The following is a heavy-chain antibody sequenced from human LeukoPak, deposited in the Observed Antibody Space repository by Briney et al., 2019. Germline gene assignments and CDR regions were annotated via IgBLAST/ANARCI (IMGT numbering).Heavy chain of an antibody. J-gene: IGHJ4*02. D-gene: IGHD2-15*01. CDR2: IQYSGSKK. V-gene: IGHV3-30*02. CDR1: GFTFSNFD. Sequence: GGSLRLSCAASGFTFSNFDMQWVRQAPGKRLGRVSFIQYSGSKKYYVDSVEGRFTISRDNSKNTLYVQMNSLRTEDTAVYYCAKGGRHGHSSYERGYFDFWGQGTLVTVSS. CDR3: AKGGRHGHSSYERGYFDF.